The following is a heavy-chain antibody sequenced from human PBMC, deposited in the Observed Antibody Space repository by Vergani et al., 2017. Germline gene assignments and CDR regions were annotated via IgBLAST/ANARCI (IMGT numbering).Heavy chain of an antibody. CDR1: GGSISSYY. D-gene: IGHD2/OR15-2a*01. J-gene: IGHJ6*03. CDR2: IYYSGST. V-gene: IGHV4-59*01. CDR3: ARVSYYYYMDV. Sequence: QVQLQESGPGLVKPSETLSLTCTVSGGSISSYYWSWIRQPPGKGLEWIGYIYYSGSTNYNPSLKSRVTISVDTSKNQFSLKLSSVTAADTAVYYCARVSYYYYMDVWDKGTTVTVSS.